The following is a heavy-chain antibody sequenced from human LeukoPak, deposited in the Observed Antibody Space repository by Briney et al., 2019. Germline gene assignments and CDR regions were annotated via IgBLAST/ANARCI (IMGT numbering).Heavy chain of an antibody. J-gene: IGHJ3*02. CDR2: IYYSGST. Sequence: SGTLSLTCTVSGGSISSSSYYWGWIRQPPGKGLEWIGSIYYSGSTYYNPSLKSRVTISVDTSKNQFSLKLSSVTAADTAVYYCARVIRNPPLYYYDRGYAFDIWGQGTMVTVSS. D-gene: IGHD3-22*01. CDR1: GGSISSSSYY. CDR3: ARVIRNPPLYYYDRGYAFDI. V-gene: IGHV4-39*01.